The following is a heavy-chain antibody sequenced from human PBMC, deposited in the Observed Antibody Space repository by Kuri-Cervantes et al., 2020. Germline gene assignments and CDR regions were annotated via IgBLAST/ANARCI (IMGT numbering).Heavy chain of an antibody. J-gene: IGHJ3*02. CDR2: ISYDGSNK. CDR3: ARDQGAFDI. CDR1: GFTFSGYA. V-gene: IGHV3-30*04. Sequence: GESLKISCAASGFTFSGYAMHWVRQAPGKGLEWVAVISYDGSNKYYADSVKGRFTISRDNSKNTLYLQMNSLRAEDTAVYYCARDQGAFDIWGQGTMVTVSS.